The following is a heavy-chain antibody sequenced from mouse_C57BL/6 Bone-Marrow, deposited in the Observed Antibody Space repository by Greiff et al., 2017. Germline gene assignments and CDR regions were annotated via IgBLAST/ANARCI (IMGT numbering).Heavy chain of an antibody. CDR3: ARQSSSPLYAMDY. CDR2: ISSGGSYT. V-gene: IGHV5-6*01. J-gene: IGHJ4*01. D-gene: IGHD1-1*01. Sequence: EVKLMESGGDLVKPGGSLKLSCAASGFTFSSYGMSWVRQTPDKRLEWVATISSGGSYTYYPDSVKGRFTISRDNAKNTLYLQMSSLKSEDTAMYYCARQSSSPLYAMDYWGQGTSVTVSS. CDR1: GFTFSSYG.